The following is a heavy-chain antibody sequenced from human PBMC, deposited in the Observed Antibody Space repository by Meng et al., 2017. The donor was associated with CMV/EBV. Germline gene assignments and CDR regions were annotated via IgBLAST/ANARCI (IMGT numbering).Heavy chain of an antibody. Sequence: SVKVSCKASGGTFSSYAISWVRQAPGQGLEWMGGIIPILGIANYAQKFQGRVTITADKSTSTAYMELSSLRSEDTAVYYCARVPPGFDDSSGYYFGYWGQGTLVTVSS. CDR1: GGTFSSYA. V-gene: IGHV1-69*10. D-gene: IGHD3-22*01. CDR2: IIPILGIA. CDR3: ARVPPGFDDSSGYYFGY. J-gene: IGHJ4*02.